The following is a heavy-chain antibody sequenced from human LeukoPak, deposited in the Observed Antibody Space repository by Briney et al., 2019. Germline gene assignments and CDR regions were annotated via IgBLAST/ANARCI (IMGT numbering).Heavy chain of an antibody. CDR3: AREPRLGRVWGPHYFDY. D-gene: IGHD3-16*01. CDR1: GGSISSGGYY. CDR2: INHSGST. V-gene: IGHV4-39*07. J-gene: IGHJ4*02. Sequence: KPSETLSLTCTVSGGSISSGGYYWSWIRQPPGRGLEWIGEINHSGSTNYNPSLKSRVTISVDTSKNQFSLKLSSVTAADTAVYYCAREPRLGRVWGPHYFDYWGQGTLVTVSS.